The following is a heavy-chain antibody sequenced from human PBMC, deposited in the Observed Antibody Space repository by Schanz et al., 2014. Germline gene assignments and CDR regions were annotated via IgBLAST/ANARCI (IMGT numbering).Heavy chain of an antibody. J-gene: IGHJ6*02. V-gene: IGHV3-30*13. CDR2: ISYEGNDK. Sequence: QVKLVESGGGVVQPGRSLRLSCEASGFTFSNYGMHWVRQAPGKGLEWVAVISYEGNDKYYGDSVKGRFTISRDSPKNRLYLQMNSLRDEDTAVYYCARDHPHRGVTGYYNDVWGQGTSVTVSS. CDR3: ARDHPHRGVTGYYNDV. D-gene: IGHD3-9*01. CDR1: GFTFSNYG.